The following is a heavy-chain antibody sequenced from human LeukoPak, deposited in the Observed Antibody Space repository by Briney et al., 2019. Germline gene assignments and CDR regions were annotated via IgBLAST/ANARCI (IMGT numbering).Heavy chain of an antibody. Sequence: SETLSLTCTVSGGSISSYYWSWIRQPAGKGLEWIGRIYTSGSTNYTPSLKSRVTMSVDTSKNQFSLKLSSVTAADTAVYYCARVVGRVGDIVLMVYAAYFDYWGQGTLVTVSS. D-gene: IGHD2-8*01. CDR3: ARVVGRVGDIVLMVYAAYFDY. V-gene: IGHV4-4*07. J-gene: IGHJ4*02. CDR2: IYTSGST. CDR1: GGSISSYY.